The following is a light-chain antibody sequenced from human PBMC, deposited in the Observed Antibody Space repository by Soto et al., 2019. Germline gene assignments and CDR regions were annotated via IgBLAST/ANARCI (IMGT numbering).Light chain of an antibody. V-gene: IGKV3-20*01. CDR2: GAS. CDR3: QQYANSPLT. J-gene: IGKJ4*01. CDR1: QSVGKNY. Sequence: EIVLTQSPGTLSLSPGERGTLSCRASQSVGKNYLAWYQQKPGLAPRLLIHGASSRATGIPDRFSGSGSGTDFTLTLSRLEPEDFAVYYCQQYANSPLTFGGGTKVEIK.